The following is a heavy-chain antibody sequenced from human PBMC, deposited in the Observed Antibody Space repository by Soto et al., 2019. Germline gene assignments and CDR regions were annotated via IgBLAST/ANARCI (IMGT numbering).Heavy chain of an antibody. CDR1: GYSFTSYW. Sequence: GESVKISYKGSGYSFTSYWIGWVRQMPGKGLEWMGIIYPGDSDTRYSPSFQGQVTISADKSISTVYLQWSSLKASDTAMYYCARAIERQTNDAFDIWGQGTMVTVSS. CDR3: ARAIERQTNDAFDI. J-gene: IGHJ3*02. D-gene: IGHD1-1*01. V-gene: IGHV5-51*01. CDR2: IYPGDSDT.